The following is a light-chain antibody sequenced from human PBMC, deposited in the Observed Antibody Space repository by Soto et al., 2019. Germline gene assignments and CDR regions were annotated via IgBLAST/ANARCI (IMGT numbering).Light chain of an antibody. V-gene: IGKV1-16*01. Sequence: VSNPGRASLTIGDSLSWFQQKAGQPPTLLIYGASALQSGVPARFSGSRSGTDFTLTISNINPEDSLTYYRRLSSNLPRTFPQGTKLDI. CDR3: RLSSNLPRT. CDR1: LTIGDS. J-gene: IGKJ1*01. CDR2: GAS.